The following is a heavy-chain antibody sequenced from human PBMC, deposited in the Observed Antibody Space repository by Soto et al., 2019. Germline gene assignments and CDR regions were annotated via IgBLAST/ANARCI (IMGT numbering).Heavy chain of an antibody. Sequence: EVQLVESGGGLVKPGGSLRLSCAASGFPFSKAWMSWVRQVPGKGLEWVGRIKSKADGGTTDYAAPVKGRFTISSDDSSTTLYLQMNSLKTEDTAVYYCTKVLGYCSGGNCFTFDYWDQGAVVTVSS. D-gene: IGHD2-15*01. CDR3: TKVLGYCSGGNCFTFDY. CDR2: IKSKADGGTT. CDR1: GFPFSKAW. V-gene: IGHV3-15*01. J-gene: IGHJ4*02.